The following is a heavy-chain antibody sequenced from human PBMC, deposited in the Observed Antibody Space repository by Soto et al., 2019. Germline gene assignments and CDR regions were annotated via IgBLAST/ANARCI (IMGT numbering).Heavy chain of an antibody. CDR1: VYCVNTGLN. CDR2: IYHSGST. J-gene: IGHJ4*02. Sequence: SETLSLTCAVSVYCVNTGLNWGCIRQPPGKGLEWIGSIYHSGSTYYNLSLKSRVTISADTSKNQISLKLISVTAADTALYYCARDWSTGFYHFDSWGQGILVTVSS. D-gene: IGHD6-19*01. CDR3: ARDWSTGFYHFDS. V-gene: IGHV4-38-2*02.